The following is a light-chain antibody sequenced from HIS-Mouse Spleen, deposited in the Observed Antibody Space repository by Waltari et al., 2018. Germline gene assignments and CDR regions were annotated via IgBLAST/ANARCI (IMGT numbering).Light chain of an antibody. Sequence: QSALTQPRSVSGSPGQSVTISCNGTSSDVCGYNYVSWYQQHPGKAPKLRIYDVSKRPAGVPDRFSGSKSGNTASLTISGLQAEDEADYYCCSYAGSYTGVFGGGTKLTVL. CDR1: SSDVCGYNY. V-gene: IGLV2-11*01. CDR3: CSYAGSYTGV. CDR2: DVS. J-gene: IGLJ3*02.